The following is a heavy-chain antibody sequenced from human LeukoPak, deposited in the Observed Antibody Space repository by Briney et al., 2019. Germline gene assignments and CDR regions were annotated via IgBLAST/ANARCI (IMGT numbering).Heavy chain of an antibody. D-gene: IGHD4-17*01. CDR2: IFHSGST. CDR3: ASLAQPDYGDLYEDY. CDR1: GGSIFSSNW. Sequence: SGTLSLTCAVSGGSIFSSNWWSWVRQPPGKGLEWIGQIFHSGSTSYSPSLKSRVTISVDKSKNQFSLKLTSVTAADTAVYYCASLAQPDYGDLYEDYWGQGTLVTVSS. J-gene: IGHJ4*02. V-gene: IGHV4-4*02.